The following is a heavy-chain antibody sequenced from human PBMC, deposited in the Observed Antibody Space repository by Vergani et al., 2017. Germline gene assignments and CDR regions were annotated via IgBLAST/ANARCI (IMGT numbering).Heavy chain of an antibody. CDR3: ARGHCSSTSCYPYYFDY. D-gene: IGHD2-2*01. J-gene: IGHJ4*02. CDR1: GFTFSSYS. CDR2: ISSSSSYI. Sequence: EVQLVESGGGLVKPGGSLRLSCAASGFTFSSYSMNLVRQAPGKGLEWVSSISSSSSYIYYADSVKGRFTISRDNAKNSLYLQMNSLRAEDTAVYYCARGHCSSTSCYPYYFDYWGQGTLVTVSS. V-gene: IGHV3-21*01.